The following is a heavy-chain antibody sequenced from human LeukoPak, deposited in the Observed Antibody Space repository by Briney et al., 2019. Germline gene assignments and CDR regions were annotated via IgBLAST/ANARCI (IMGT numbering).Heavy chain of an antibody. CDR1: GFIFGDYA. Sequence: KSGGSLRLSCTASGFIFGDYAMSWFRQAPGKGLEWVGFIRNKAYGGTTEYAASVKGRFTISRDDSKSIAYLQMNSLKTEDTAVYYCTRPYYDSSGYYPFWGQGTLVTVSS. D-gene: IGHD3-22*01. J-gene: IGHJ4*02. CDR3: TRPYYDSSGYYPF. V-gene: IGHV3-49*05. CDR2: IRNKAYGGTT.